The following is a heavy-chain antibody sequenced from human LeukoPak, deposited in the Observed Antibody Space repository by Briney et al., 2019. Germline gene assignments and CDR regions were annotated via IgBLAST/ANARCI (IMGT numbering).Heavy chain of an antibody. CDR1: GFTFSSYA. Sequence: GGSLRLSCAASGFTFSSYAMSWVRQAPGKGLEWVSAISGSGGSTYYSDSVKGRFTISRDNSKNTLYLQMNSLRAEDTAVYYCAKDRGVVVPAAPCYWGQGTLVTVSS. CDR3: AKDRGVVVPAAPCY. D-gene: IGHD2-2*01. CDR2: ISGSGGST. V-gene: IGHV3-23*01. J-gene: IGHJ4*02.